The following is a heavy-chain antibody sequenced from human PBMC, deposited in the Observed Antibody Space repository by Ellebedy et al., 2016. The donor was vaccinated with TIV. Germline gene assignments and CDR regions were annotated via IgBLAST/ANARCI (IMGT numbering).Heavy chain of an antibody. CDR2: ISWNSGSI. CDR1: GFTFDDYA. D-gene: IGHD1-26*01. Sequence: SLKISCAASGFTFDDYAMHWVRQAPGRGLEWVSGISWNSGSIGYADSVKGRFTISRDNAKNSLYLQMNSLRAEDTAVYYCARGPSVGGGYYFGDYWGQGSLVSVSS. V-gene: IGHV3-9*01. J-gene: IGHJ4*01. CDR3: ARGPSVGGGYYFGDY.